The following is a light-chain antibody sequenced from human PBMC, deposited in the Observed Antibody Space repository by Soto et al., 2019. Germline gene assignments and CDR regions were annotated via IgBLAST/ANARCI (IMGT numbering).Light chain of an antibody. J-gene: IGKJ2*01. Sequence: DIPMTQSPSSLSASVGDRVSITCQASHHVNKYLTWYQQKPGKAPNLLIYDVSKLKTGVASRFSGSGSGTQFTLTITTLQPEDFATYYCQHHDVAPYTFGQGTRLDIK. CDR2: DVS. CDR3: QHHDVAPYT. CDR1: HHVNKY. V-gene: IGKV1-33*01.